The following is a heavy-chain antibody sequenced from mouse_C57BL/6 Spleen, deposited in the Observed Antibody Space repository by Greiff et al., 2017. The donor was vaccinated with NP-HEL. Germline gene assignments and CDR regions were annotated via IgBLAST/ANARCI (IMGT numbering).Heavy chain of an antibody. CDR2: INPSTGGT. Sequence: VQLKQSGPELVKPGASVKISCKASGYSFTGYYMNWVKQSPEKSLEWIGEINPSTGGTTYNQKFKAKATLTVDKSSSTAYMQLKSLTSEDSAVYYCARYYYGDWYFDVWGTGTTVTVSS. J-gene: IGHJ1*03. D-gene: IGHD1-1*01. V-gene: IGHV1-42*01. CDR3: ARYYYGDWYFDV. CDR1: GYSFTGYY.